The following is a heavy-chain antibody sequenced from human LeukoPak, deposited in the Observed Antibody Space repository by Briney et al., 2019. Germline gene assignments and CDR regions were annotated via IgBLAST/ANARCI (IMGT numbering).Heavy chain of an antibody. CDR1: GGSISSSSYY. J-gene: IGHJ4*02. D-gene: IGHD3-22*01. CDR3: AGTYYYDSSGYYSHFDS. V-gene: IGHV4-39*01. CDR2: IYFSGST. Sequence: SETLSLTCTVSGGSISSSSYYWGWIRQPPGKGLEWIGNIYFSGSTYYNPSLKSRVTISVDTSKNQFSLKLSSVTAADTAVYYCAGTYYYDSSGYYSHFDSWGQGTLVTVSS.